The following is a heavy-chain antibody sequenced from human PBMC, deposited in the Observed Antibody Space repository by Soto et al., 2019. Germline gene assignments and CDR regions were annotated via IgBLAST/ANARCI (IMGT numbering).Heavy chain of an antibody. V-gene: IGHV1-8*01. CDR2: MNANVDAT. D-gene: IGHD2-15*01. J-gene: IGHJ5*02. Sequence: QVQLVQSGAEVKKPGASVKVSCKASGFTFASNDINWVRQAPGQGLQCMGWMNANVDATDSPQEFKGRVPVTWTASISTAYLELHHLKSDDTAVYYCAREVVVGGSLWLDPWGQGSLVTVSS. CDR3: AREVVVGGSLWLDP. CDR1: GFTFASND.